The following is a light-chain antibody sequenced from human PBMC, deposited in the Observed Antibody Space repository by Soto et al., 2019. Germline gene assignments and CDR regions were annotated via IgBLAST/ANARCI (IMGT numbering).Light chain of an antibody. J-gene: IGKJ2*01. Sequence: EIVMTQSPSSLSVSPGDGATLSCWASQSVASNVAWYQQKPGQGPRLLIHGASTRAAGVPARFSGSGSGTDFTLTISSLQSEDFADYFCQHYHNWPPQYTFGQGTKLQIK. V-gene: IGKV3-15*01. CDR2: GAS. CDR1: QSVASN. CDR3: QHYHNWPPQYT.